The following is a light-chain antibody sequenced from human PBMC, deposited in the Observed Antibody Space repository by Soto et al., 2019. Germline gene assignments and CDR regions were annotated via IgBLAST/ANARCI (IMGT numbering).Light chain of an antibody. Sequence: QSLITRSPSAYGSPGQSVTIYCTGTSSDIGGYNSVSWYQQHPGKAPKVMIYDVTKRPSGGPDRFSGSKSGNTASLTVSALQAEDEADYYCSSFTDGNNFVFGTGTKVTVL. CDR3: SSFTDGNNFV. CDR2: DVT. J-gene: IGLJ1*01. V-gene: IGLV2-8*01. CDR1: SSDIGGYNS.